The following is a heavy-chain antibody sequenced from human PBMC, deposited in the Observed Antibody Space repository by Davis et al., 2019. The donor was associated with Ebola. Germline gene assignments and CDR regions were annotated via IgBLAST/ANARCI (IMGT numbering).Heavy chain of an antibody. CDR2: IDPSDSYT. CDR1: GYSFTSYW. CDR3: ARVGGYYGDYGYFDL. Sequence: GGSLRLSCKGSGYSFTSYWISWVRQMPGKGLEWMGRIDPSDSYTNYSPSFQGHVTISADKSISTAYLQWSSLKASDTAMYYCARVGGYYGDYGYFDLWGRGTLVTVSS. J-gene: IGHJ2*01. V-gene: IGHV5-10-1*01. D-gene: IGHD3-22*01.